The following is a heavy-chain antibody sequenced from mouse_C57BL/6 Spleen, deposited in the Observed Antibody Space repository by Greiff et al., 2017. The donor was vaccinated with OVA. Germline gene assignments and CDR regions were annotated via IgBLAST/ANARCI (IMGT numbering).Heavy chain of an antibody. CDR2: IWSDGST. CDR1: GFSLTSYG. D-gene: IGHD2-4*01. CDR3: ARQYDYLYAMDY. J-gene: IGHJ4*01. V-gene: IGHV2-6-1*01. Sequence: VQVVESGPGLVAPSQSLSITCTVSGFSLTSYGVHWVRQPPGKSLEWLVVIWSDGSTNYTSALKSRLSISKDNSKSQVCLKMNSLQTDDTTMYYCARQYDYLYAMDYWGQGTSVTVAS.